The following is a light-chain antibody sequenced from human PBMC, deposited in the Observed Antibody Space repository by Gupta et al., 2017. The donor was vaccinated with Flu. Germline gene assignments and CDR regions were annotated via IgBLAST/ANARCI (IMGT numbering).Light chain of an antibody. CDR3: QSADNSGTYVV. J-gene: IGLJ2*01. CDR1: ALPKQY. V-gene: IGLV3-25*02. Sequence: SYELTQPPSVSLSPGQTARITCSGDALPKQYTFWYQQKSGQAPVLVIYNDSERPSGIPERVSGSSAGTTATLTISGVQAEDEADYYCQSADNSGTYVVFGGGTQLTVL. CDR2: NDS.